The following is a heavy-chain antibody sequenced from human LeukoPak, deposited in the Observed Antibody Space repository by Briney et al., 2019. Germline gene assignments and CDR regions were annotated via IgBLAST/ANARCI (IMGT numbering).Heavy chain of an antibody. Sequence: PGGSLRLSCAASGFTFSSYGMHWVRQAPGKGLEWVAVISYDGSNKYYADSVKGRFTISRDNSKNTLYLQMNSLRAEDTAVYYCAKLAFYGSGSYYNEFDYWGQGTLVTVSS. CDR1: GFTFSSYG. CDR3: AKLAFYGSGSYYNEFDY. CDR2: ISYDGSNK. V-gene: IGHV3-30*18. D-gene: IGHD3-10*01. J-gene: IGHJ4*02.